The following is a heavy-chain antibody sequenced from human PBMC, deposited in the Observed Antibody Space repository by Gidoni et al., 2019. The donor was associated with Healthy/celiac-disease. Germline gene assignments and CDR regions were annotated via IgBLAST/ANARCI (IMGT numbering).Heavy chain of an antibody. CDR3: ASPMRYYDSSGYHLDY. V-gene: IGHV3-11*01. Sequence: QVQLVESGGGLVKPGGSLRLSCAASGFTFRDYSMSWIRQAPGKGLEWVSYISSSGSTIYYADSVKGRFTISRDNAKNSLYLQMNSLRAEDTAVYYCASPMRYYDSSGYHLDYWGQGTLVTVSS. D-gene: IGHD3-22*01. CDR2: ISSSGSTI. CDR1: GFTFRDYS. J-gene: IGHJ4*02.